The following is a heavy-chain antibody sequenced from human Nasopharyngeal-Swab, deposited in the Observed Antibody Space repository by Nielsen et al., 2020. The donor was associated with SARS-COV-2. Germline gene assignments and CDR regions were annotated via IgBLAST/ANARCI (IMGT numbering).Heavy chain of an antibody. Sequence: WIRQPPGKGLVWVSRINSDGSIIDYADSVKGRFTISRDNARNTLNLQMNSLRDEDTALYYCVCGETTPSDYWGQGTLVTVSS. CDR3: VCGETTPSDY. D-gene: IGHD2-15*01. V-gene: IGHV3-74*01. J-gene: IGHJ4*02. CDR2: INSDGSII.